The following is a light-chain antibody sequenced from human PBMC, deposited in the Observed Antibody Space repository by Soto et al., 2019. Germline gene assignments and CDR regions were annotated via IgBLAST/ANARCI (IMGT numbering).Light chain of an antibody. Sequence: EIVLTQSPDTLSLSPGERATLSCRTSEPIRNTYVAWYQQQPGQAPRLLIYGASSRAIGIPDRFSGSGSGPDFTLTISRLEPEDFALYYCQQYADSPLTFGGGTKVDIK. CDR1: EPIRNTY. CDR3: QQYADSPLT. V-gene: IGKV3-20*01. J-gene: IGKJ4*01. CDR2: GAS.